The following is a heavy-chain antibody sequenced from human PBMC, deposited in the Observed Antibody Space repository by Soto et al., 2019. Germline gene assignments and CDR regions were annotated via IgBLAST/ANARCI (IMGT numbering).Heavy chain of an antibody. CDR2: INGDGRTT. D-gene: IGHD4-17*01. CDR1: GFTFSAYW. J-gene: IGHJ5*02. Sequence: EVQLVESGGGVVPPGGSLRLSCAASGFTFSAYWMHWVRQAPGKGLMWVSRINGDGRTTSYADSVKGRFTISRENAKNTLSLQMNSLRAEDTAVYYCARAAYGEYWFDPWGQGTLVTVSS. V-gene: IGHV3-74*01. CDR3: ARAAYGEYWFDP.